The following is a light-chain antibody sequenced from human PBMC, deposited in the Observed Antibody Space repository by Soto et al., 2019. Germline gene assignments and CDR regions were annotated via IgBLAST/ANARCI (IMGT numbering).Light chain of an antibody. V-gene: IGKV3-15*01. CDR3: QQRDIWPWT. CDR1: ESVTSS. Sequence: EIVMTQSPATLSVSPWDRATLSCRASESVTSSLAWYQQKPGQPPRLLIYAASTRATDVPARFSGSGSGTDFTLTISSLEPEDFAVYYCQQRDIWPWTFGQGTKVDIK. J-gene: IGKJ1*01. CDR2: AAS.